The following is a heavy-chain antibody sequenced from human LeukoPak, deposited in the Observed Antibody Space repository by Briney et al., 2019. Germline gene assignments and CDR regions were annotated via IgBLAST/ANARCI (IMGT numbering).Heavy chain of an antibody. D-gene: IGHD3-3*01. Sequence: SETLSLTCTVSGGSISSGSYYWSWIRQPAGKGLEWIGRIYTSGSTNYNPSLKSRVTISVDTPKNQFSLKVRSVTAADTAVYYCAGWSGYYRVDYWGQGTLVTVSS. CDR2: IYTSGST. V-gene: IGHV4-61*02. CDR1: GGSISSGSYY. J-gene: IGHJ4*02. CDR3: AGWSGYYRVDY.